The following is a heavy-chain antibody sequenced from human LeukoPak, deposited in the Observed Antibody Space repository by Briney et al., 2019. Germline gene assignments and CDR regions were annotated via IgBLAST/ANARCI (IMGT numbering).Heavy chain of an antibody. V-gene: IGHV3-33*06. CDR1: GFSFSSYA. CDR2: IWYDGSNK. CDR3: AKSGPDFGDLPSEYYFDF. D-gene: IGHD4-17*01. Sequence: AGGSLRLSCSASGFSFSSYAMHWVRQAPGKGLDGVSAIWYDGSNKFYADSVKGRFTISRDSSKNTLFLQMNGLRAEDTAVYYCAKSGPDFGDLPSEYYFDFWGQGTLVTVSS. J-gene: IGHJ4*02.